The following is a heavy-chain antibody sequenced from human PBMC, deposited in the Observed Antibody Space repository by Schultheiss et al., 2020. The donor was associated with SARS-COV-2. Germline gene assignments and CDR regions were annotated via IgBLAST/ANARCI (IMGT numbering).Heavy chain of an antibody. CDR3: ARELGYCSGGSCYSDRAYYYYGMDV. CDR2: IYTSGST. D-gene: IGHD2-15*01. V-gene: IGHV4-4*07. CDR1: GGSISSYY. Sequence: GSLRLSCTVSGGSISSYYWSWIRQPAGKGLEWIGRIYTSGSTNYNPSLKSRVTMSVDTSKNQFSLKLSSVTAADTAVYYCARELGYCSGGSCYSDRAYYYYGMDVWGQGTTVTVSS. J-gene: IGHJ6*02.